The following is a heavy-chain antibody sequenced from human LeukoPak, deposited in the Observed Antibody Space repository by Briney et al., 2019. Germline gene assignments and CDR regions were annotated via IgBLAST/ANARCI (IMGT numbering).Heavy chain of an antibody. CDR1: RYTFNGYH. D-gene: IGHD6-6*01. CDR3: ARDLIAARPGWFDP. V-gene: IGHV1-18*04. J-gene: IGHJ5*02. Sequence: ASVKVSCKASRYTFNGYHMHWVRQAPGQGLEWMGWISAYNGNTNYAQNLQGRVTLTTDTSASTAYMELRSLRSDDTAVYYCARDLIAARPGWFDPWGQGTLVIVSS. CDR2: ISAYNGNT.